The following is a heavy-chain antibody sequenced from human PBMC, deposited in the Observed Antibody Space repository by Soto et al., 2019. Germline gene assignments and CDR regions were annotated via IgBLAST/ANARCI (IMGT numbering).Heavy chain of an antibody. CDR2: INPSGDTT. CDR1: GFRFSDYY. D-gene: IGHD2-15*01. CDR3: ARDNRQNYGTPAASSRFHP. V-gene: IGHV1-46*01. J-gene: IGHJ5*02. Sequence: ASVKVSCKASGFRFSDYYMHWVRQAPGQGLEWMGIINPSGDTTNYAQKFQGRVTITRDTSTSTVYLDLSSLRSEDTAVYYCARDNRQNYGTPAASSRFHPWGQGTPVTVSS.